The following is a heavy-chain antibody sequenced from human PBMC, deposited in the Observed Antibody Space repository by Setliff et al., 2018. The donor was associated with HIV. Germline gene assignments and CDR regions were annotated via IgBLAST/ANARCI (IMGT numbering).Heavy chain of an antibody. CDR1: GFTFSIYW. V-gene: IGHV3-7*01. D-gene: IGHD1-1*01. Sequence: PGGSLKLSCAASGFTFSIYWMSWVRQAPGKGLEWVANIKQDGSEKYYVDSVKGRFTMSRDSAKNTLYLQMNSLRAEDTAVYYCARVTSGTTAGDYWGQGTLVTVSS. J-gene: IGHJ4*02. CDR3: ARVTSGTTAGDY. CDR2: IKQDGSEK.